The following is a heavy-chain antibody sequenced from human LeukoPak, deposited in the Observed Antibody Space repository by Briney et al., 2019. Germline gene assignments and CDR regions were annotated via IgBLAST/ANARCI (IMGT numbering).Heavy chain of an antibody. CDR1: GYTFTSYG. V-gene: IGHV1-18*01. CDR3: ARDSLTVGAIPFDY. CDR2: ISAYNGNT. Sequence: ASVKVSCKASGYTFTSYGISWVRQAPGQGLEWMGWISAYNGNTNHAQKLQGRVTMTTDTSTSTAYMELRSLRSDDTAVYYCARDSLTVGAIPFDYWGQGTLVTVSS. D-gene: IGHD1-26*01. J-gene: IGHJ4*02.